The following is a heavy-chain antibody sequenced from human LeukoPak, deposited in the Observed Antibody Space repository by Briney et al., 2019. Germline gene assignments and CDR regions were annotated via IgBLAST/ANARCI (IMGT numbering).Heavy chain of an antibody. J-gene: IGHJ4*02. V-gene: IGHV1-18*01. CDR2: ISTYNGNT. CDR3: ARDRLGITGDLVDY. D-gene: IGHD7-27*01. CDR1: GYTFTSYG. Sequence: ASVKVSCKASGYTFTSYGISWVRQAPGQGLEWMGWISTYNGNTNYAQKLQGRVTTTTDTSTSTAYMEVRSLRSDDTAVYYCARDRLGITGDLVDYWGQGTLVTVSS.